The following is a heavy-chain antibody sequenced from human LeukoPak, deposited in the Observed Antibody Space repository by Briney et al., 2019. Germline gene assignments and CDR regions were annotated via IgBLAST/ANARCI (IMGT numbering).Heavy chain of an antibody. Sequence: PGGSLRLSCAASGFTFSSYWMYWVRQAPGKGLVWVSRINSDESSTSYADSAKGRFTISRDNAKNTLYLQMNSLRAEDTAVYYCTRDGAYSTIYYWGQGTLVTVSS. CDR1: GFTFSSYW. D-gene: IGHD5/OR15-5a*01. CDR2: INSDESST. CDR3: TRDGAYSTIYY. V-gene: IGHV3-74*01. J-gene: IGHJ4*01.